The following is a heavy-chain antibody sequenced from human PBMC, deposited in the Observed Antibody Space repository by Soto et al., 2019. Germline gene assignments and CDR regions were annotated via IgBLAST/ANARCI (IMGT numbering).Heavy chain of an antibody. CDR2: TIPVFNTA. Sequence: QVQLEQSGAEVKKPGSSVKVSCKASGGTLSDHGVAWLRQAPGQGLEWMGGTIPVFNTAKYAQKFQGRVTVTADKFTNIAYMELSRLRSEDTAFYFCARGVYGLGNYYTGPSAFDIWGQGTMVIVSS. V-gene: IGHV1-69*06. D-gene: IGHD3-10*01. CDR3: ARGVYGLGNYYTGPSAFDI. CDR1: GGTLSDHG. J-gene: IGHJ3*02.